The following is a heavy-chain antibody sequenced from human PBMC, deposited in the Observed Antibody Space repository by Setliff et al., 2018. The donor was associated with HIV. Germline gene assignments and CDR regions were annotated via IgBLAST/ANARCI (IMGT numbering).Heavy chain of an antibody. CDR2: IWPDDSDT. D-gene: IGHD5-12*01. J-gene: IGHJ4*02. V-gene: IGHV5-51*01. CDR1: GSSFTNYW. CDR3: ARRDRYSYGTGAFDF. Sequence: PGESLKISCKGSGSSFTNYWVGWVRQMPANGLEWMGLIWPDDSDTIYSPSFRGQVTMSADKSITTAYLQWSSLQASDTATYFCARRDRYSYGTGAFDFWGQGTPVTVSS.